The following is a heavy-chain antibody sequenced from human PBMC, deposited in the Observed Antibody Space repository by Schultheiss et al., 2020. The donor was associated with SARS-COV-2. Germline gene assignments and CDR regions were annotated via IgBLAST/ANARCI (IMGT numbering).Heavy chain of an antibody. D-gene: IGHD3-22*01. V-gene: IGHV4-38-2*01. CDR3: ARSASEDSSGYFDY. J-gene: IGHJ4*02. CDR2: IYHTGDT. Sequence: SETLSLTCAVSGYSISSGYYWGWIRQPPGKGLEWIGEIYHTGDTNYNPSLKSRVTISVDTSKNQFSLKLSSVTAADTAVYYCARSASEDSSGYFDYWGQGTLVTASS. CDR1: GYSISSGYY.